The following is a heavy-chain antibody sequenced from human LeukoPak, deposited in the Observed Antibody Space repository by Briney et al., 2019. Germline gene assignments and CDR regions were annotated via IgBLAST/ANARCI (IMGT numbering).Heavy chain of an antibody. CDR2: INHSGST. CDR3: ARGPSIRYYDGSGYYYFDY. Sequence: SETLSLTCAVYGGFFSDYYWSWIRQPPGKGLEWIGEINHSGSTNYNPSLKSRVTISVETSKNQFSLSLGSVTAADTAVYYCARGPSIRYYDGSGYYYFDYWGQGTLVTASS. J-gene: IGHJ4*02. V-gene: IGHV4-34*01. CDR1: GGFFSDYY. D-gene: IGHD3-22*01.